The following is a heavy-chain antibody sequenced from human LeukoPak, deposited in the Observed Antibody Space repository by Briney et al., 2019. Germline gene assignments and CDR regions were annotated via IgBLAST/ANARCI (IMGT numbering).Heavy chain of an antibody. J-gene: IGHJ4*02. D-gene: IGHD4-17*01. CDR1: GFTLGSYA. CDR2: ISTSGGST. Sequence: PGGSLRLSCSASGFTLGSYAMHCVRQAPGKGPEYVSAISTSGGSTYYADSVKGRFTISRDNSKNTLYLQMSSLRAEDTAVYYCVKDLGYGDGLWASPFDYWGQGTLVTVSS. V-gene: IGHV3-64D*06. CDR3: VKDLGYGDGLWASPFDY.